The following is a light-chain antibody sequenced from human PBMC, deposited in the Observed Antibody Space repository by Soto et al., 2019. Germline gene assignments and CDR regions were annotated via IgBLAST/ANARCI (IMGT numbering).Light chain of an antibody. Sequence: EIVLTQSPGTLSLSPGERATLSCRASQSVSSSYLAWYQQKPGQAPRLLIYGASSRATGIPDRFSGSVSGTDFTLTISRLEPEDFAVYYCQQYGSSLTWTFGQGTRWRS. CDR1: QSVSSSY. CDR2: GAS. V-gene: IGKV3-20*01. J-gene: IGKJ1*01. CDR3: QQYGSSLTWT.